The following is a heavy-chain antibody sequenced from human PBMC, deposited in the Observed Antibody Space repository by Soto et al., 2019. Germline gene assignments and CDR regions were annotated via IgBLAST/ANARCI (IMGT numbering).Heavy chain of an antibody. Sequence: QVQLVQSGAEVKKPGASVKVSCKASGYTFTSYYMHWVRQAPGQGLEWMGIINPSGGSTSYAEKFQGRVTMTRDTNTSTVDMELSSLRSEDTAVYYCARGGVGYYYMDVWGKGTTVTVSS. CDR3: ARGGVGYYYMDV. D-gene: IGHD1-26*01. J-gene: IGHJ6*03. CDR1: GYTFTSYY. CDR2: INPSGGST. V-gene: IGHV1-46*03.